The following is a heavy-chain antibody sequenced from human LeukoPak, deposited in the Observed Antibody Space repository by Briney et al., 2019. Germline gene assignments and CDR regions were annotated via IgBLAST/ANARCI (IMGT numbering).Heavy chain of an antibody. CDR2: ISGSGGST. CDR1: GFTFSSYA. V-gene: IGHV3-23*01. CDR3: AKGPGAYSSSWLDN. Sequence: QPGGSLRLSCAASGFTFSSYAMSWLRQAPGKGLEWVSAISGSGGSTYYADSVKGRFTISRDNSKNTLYLQMNSLRAEDTAVYYCAKGPGAYSSSWLDNWGQGTLVTVSS. J-gene: IGHJ5*02. D-gene: IGHD6-13*01.